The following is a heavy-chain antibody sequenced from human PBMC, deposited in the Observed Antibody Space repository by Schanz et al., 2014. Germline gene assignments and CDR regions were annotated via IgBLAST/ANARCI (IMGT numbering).Heavy chain of an antibody. CDR3: ARDLSSLIQGDV. CDR1: GFTFSSYG. V-gene: IGHV3-48*01. Sequence: VQLVESGGGVVQPGRSRRLSCEASGFTFSSYGMHWVRQAPGKGLEWVSYISSSSGTIYYADSVKGRFTISRDNAKNLLYLQMNGLRAEDTAVYFCARDLSSLIQGDVWGKGTTVTVSS. D-gene: IGHD2-2*01. J-gene: IGHJ6*04. CDR2: ISSSSGTI.